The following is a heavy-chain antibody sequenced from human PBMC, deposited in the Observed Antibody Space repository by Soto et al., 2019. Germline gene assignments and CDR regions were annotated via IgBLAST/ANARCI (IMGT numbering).Heavy chain of an antibody. CDR2: ISAYNGNT. D-gene: IGHD3-10*01. V-gene: IGHV1-18*01. J-gene: IGHJ4*02. CDR1: GYTFTNYG. Sequence: ASVKVSCKASGYTFTNYGITWVRQAPGQGLEWMGGISAYNGNTNYAQKLQGRVTMTTDTSTSTAYMELRSLGSDDTAVYYCARARITMVRGATQATYYFDYWGQGTLVTVSS. CDR3: ARARITMVRGATQATYYFDY.